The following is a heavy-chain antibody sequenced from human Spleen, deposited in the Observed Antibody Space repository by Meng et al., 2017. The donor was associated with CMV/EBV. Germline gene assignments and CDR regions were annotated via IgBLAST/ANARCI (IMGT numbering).Heavy chain of an antibody. Sequence: GESLKISCAASGFTFSSCAMSWVRQAPGKGLEWVSIICSGGSSTFFADSVKGRFTISRDNSKNTLYLQMNSLRAEDTAVYYCAREGVAFDYWGQGTLVTVSS. V-gene: IGHV3-23*03. D-gene: IGHD2-15*01. CDR1: GFTFSSCA. CDR2: ICSGGSST. CDR3: AREGVAFDY. J-gene: IGHJ4*02.